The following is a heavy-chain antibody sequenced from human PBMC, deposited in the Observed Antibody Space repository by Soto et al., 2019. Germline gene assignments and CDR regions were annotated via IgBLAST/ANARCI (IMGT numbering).Heavy chain of an antibody. CDR1: GFTFSSYA. J-gene: IGHJ6*02. CDR3: ATGKQVVAGIVYYYYGMDV. V-gene: IGHV3-23*01. CDR2: ISGSGGRT. Sequence: VGSLRLFCAASGFTFSSYAMSWVRQAPGKGLEGVSSISGSGGRTYYADSVKGRFTISRDKSKNTLYLQMNSLKAEDSAVYYCATGKQVVAGIVYYYYGMDVCGQRTTVTVSS. D-gene: IGHD6-19*01.